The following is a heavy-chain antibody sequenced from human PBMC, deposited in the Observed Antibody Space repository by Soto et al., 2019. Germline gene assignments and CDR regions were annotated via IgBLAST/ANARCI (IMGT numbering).Heavy chain of an antibody. J-gene: IGHJ1*01. D-gene: IGHD1-26*01. CDR1: GGSISSYY. CDR3: ARHDSGSYHYPEYFQQ. V-gene: IGHV4-59*01. CDR2: IYYSGIT. Sequence: SETLSLTCTVSGGSISSYYWSWIRQPPGKGLEWIGYIYYSGITNYNPSLKSRVTISVDTSKNQFSLKLSSVTAADTAVYYCARHDSGSYHYPEYFQQWGQGTLVTVSS.